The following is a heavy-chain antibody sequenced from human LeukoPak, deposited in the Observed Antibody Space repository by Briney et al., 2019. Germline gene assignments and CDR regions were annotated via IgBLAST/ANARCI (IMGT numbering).Heavy chain of an antibody. J-gene: IGHJ4*02. CDR3: AKPSNTNYYYDSSGYYYGTSFDY. CDR2: ISGNGGST. V-gene: IGHV3-23*01. Sequence: GGSLRLSCAASGFTFGSYAMNWVRQAPGRGLEWVSAISGNGGSTYYADSVKGRFTISRDNSKNTLYLQMNSLRAEDTAVYYCAKPSNTNYYYDSSGYYYGTSFDYWGQGTLVTVSS. D-gene: IGHD3-22*01. CDR1: GFTFGSYA.